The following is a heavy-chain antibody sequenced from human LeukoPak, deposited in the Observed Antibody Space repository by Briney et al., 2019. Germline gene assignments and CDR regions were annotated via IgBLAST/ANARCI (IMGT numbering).Heavy chain of an antibody. CDR1: GYSFTSYW. D-gene: IGHD3-22*01. CDR2: IYPGDSDT. J-gene: IGHJ4*02. V-gene: IGHV5-51*01. Sequence: GESLQISCKGSGYSFTSYWIGWVRQMPGKGLEWMGIIYPGDSDTRYSPSFQGQVTISADKSISTAYLQWSSLKASDTAMYYCARQNSDSPNNYYDSSGYSLDYWGQGTLVTVSS. CDR3: ARQNSDSPNNYYDSSGYSLDY.